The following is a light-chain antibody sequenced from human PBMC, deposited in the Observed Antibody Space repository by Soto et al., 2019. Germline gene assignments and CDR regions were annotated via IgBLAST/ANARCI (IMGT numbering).Light chain of an antibody. Sequence: EIVMTQSPATLSVSPGERATLSCRASQSANSNLAWYQQKPGQAPRLLIYGASTRATGIPARFSGSGSGTEFTLTISSLQSEDFAVYYCQQYNFLPPYTIGQGTKV. V-gene: IGKV3-15*01. J-gene: IGKJ2*01. CDR1: QSANSN. CDR3: QQYNFLPPYT. CDR2: GAS.